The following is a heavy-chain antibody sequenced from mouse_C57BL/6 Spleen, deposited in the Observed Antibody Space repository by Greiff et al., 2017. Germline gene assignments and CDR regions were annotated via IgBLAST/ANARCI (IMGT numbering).Heavy chain of an antibody. Sequence: VKLQQSGAELVKPGASVKISCKASGYAFSSYWMNWVKQRPGKGLEWIGQIYPGDGDTNYNGKFKGKATLTADKSSSTAYMQLSSLTSEDSAVYFCARGELGKYYFDYWGQGTTLTVSS. CDR3: ARGELGKYYFDY. CDR1: GYAFSSYW. J-gene: IGHJ2*01. D-gene: IGHD4-1*01. CDR2: IYPGDGDT. V-gene: IGHV1-80*01.